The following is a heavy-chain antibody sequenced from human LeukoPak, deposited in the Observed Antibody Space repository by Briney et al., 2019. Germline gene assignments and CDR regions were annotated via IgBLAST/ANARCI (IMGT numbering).Heavy chain of an antibody. CDR1: GYTFTGYY. Sequence: ASVKVSCKASGYTFTGYYMHWVRQAPGQGLEWMGWINPNSGGTNYAQKFQGRVTMTRDTSISTAYMELSRLRSDDTAVYYCARISGVAGTFDYWGQGTLVTVSA. CDR3: ARISGVAGTFDY. D-gene: IGHD1/OR15-1a*01. V-gene: IGHV1-2*02. J-gene: IGHJ4*02. CDR2: INPNSGGT.